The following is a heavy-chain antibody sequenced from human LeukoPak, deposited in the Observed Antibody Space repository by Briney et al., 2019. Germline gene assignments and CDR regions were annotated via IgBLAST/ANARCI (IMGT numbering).Heavy chain of an antibody. D-gene: IGHD2-2*01. CDR3: SRAADVVLVPPSDD. CDR1: GYTFIGYF. J-gene: IGHJ4*02. CDR2: INPNSGDT. Sequence: EASVKVSCKASGYTFIGYFMYWVRQAPGQGLEWMGWINPNSGDTNYAQKFKGRVTMTRDTSISAAYMELSSLRFDDTAVYYCSRAADVVLVPPSDDWGQGTLVTVSS. V-gene: IGHV1-2*02.